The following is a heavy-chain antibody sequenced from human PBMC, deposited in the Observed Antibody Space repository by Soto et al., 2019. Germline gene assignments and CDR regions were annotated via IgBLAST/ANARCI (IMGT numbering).Heavy chain of an antibody. CDR2: IFHSGHT. V-gene: IGHV4-30-2*01. J-gene: IGHJ3*02. D-gene: IGHD3-22*01. CDR1: GGSISSGTYS. Sequence: QLPLQESGSGLVKPSQTLSLTCAVSGGSISSGTYSWSWIRQPPGEGLEWIGYIFHSGHTYYNPSLKSRVTISIDTSKNQFSLKLSSVTAADTAVYYCVRDGDYYDSAGSLTIWGQGTMVTVSS. CDR3: VRDGDYYDSAGSLTI.